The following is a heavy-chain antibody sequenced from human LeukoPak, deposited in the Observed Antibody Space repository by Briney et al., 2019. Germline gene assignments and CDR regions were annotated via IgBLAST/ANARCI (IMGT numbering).Heavy chain of an antibody. CDR1: GFTFADYA. CDR2: ISGSGGST. Sequence: GGSLRLSCAASGFTFADYAMSWVRQAPGKGLEWVSDISGSGGSTYYADSVNGRVTVSRDNFKNTLFLQVNSVRAEDTAVYYCAKVSDYSYYYYMDVWGKGTTVNVS. CDR3: AKVSDYSYYYYMDV. J-gene: IGHJ6*03. V-gene: IGHV3-23*01.